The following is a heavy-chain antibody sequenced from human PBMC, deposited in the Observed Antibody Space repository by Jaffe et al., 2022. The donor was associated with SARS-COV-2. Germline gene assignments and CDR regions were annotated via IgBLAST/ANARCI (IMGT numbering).Heavy chain of an antibody. Sequence: QVQLQESGPRLVKPTETLSLTCTVSGASITSYYWTWIRQSPGKRLEWIGYIYYSGTTDYNPSLKSRVTISGDRSKSQFSLKLNSVNAADTAVYYCASSLPSSYGSRALESWGQGTLVTVSS. D-gene: IGHD3-10*01. CDR1: GASITSYY. CDR2: IYYSGTT. J-gene: IGHJ4*02. V-gene: IGHV4-59*01. CDR3: ASSLPSSYGSRALES.